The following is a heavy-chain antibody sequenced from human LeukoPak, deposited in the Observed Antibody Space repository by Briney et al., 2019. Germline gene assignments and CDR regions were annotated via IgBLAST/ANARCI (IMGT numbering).Heavy chain of an antibody. J-gene: IGHJ3*02. Sequence: ASMKVSCKVSGKTLTEVSMHWVRQGPGKGLEWMGGFDPEDGETIYAQKFQGRITMTEDTSTDTAYMELSSLRSEDTAVYYCASSGSNGWYGGADAFDIWGQGTMVTVSS. CDR1: GKTLTEVS. CDR2: FDPEDGET. CDR3: ASSGSNGWYGGADAFDI. V-gene: IGHV1-24*01. D-gene: IGHD6-19*01.